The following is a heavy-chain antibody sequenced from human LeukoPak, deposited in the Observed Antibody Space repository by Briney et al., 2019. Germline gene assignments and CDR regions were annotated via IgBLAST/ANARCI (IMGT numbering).Heavy chain of an antibody. Sequence: QSGGSLRLSCAASGFTVSSQYMNWVRQAPGKGLEWVSVIHSGGVTYYADSVKGRFTISRDNSKNILYLQMDSLRADDTAIYYCASSVYSGSPTKSFDYWGRGTLITVSS. CDR1: GFTVSSQY. CDR3: ASSVYSGSPTKSFDY. CDR2: IHSGGVT. V-gene: IGHV3-53*01. J-gene: IGHJ4*02. D-gene: IGHD2-21*01.